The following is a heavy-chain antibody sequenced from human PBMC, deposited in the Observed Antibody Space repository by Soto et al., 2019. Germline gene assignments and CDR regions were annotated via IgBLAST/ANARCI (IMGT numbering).Heavy chain of an antibody. D-gene: IGHD2-21*02. V-gene: IGHV3-33*01. CDR1: GFTFSSYG. J-gene: IGHJ6*02. CDR2: KCYDVSNK. CDR3: ARDLRGDHVYYYGTDL. Sequence: GGSLRLSCAASGFTFSSYGMHGVRQAPGKGLEWVAVKCYDVSNKYYADSVKGRFTMSRENSKNALYLQMNRLRSEDTAVYYCARDLRGDHVYYYGTDLWGQGTTVTVS.